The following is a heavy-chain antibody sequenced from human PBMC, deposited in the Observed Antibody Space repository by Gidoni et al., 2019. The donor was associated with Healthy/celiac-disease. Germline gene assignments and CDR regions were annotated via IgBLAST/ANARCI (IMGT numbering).Heavy chain of an antibody. D-gene: IGHD3-22*01. V-gene: IGHV1-69*01. CDR2: IIPIFGTA. CDR3: ARDRGYYDSSGYYGFNWFDP. CDR1: GGTFSSYA. J-gene: IGHJ5*02. Sequence: QVQLVQSGAEVKKPGSSVKVSCKASGGTFSSYAISWVRQAPGQGLEWMGGIIPIFGTANYAQKFQGRVTITADESTSTAYMELSSLRSEDTAVYYCARDRGYYDSSGYYGFNWFDPWGQGTLVTVSS.